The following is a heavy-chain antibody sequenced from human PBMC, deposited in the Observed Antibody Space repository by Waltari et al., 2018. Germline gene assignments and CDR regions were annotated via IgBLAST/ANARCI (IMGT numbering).Heavy chain of an antibody. CDR3: ARVVHEYGDHGWFDP. J-gene: IGHJ5*02. D-gene: IGHD4-17*01. V-gene: IGHV1-18*01. CDR1: GYTFSSYG. Sequence: QVQLVQSGPEVKKPGASVKVSCKASGYTFSSYGITWVRRAPGQGLEWLGWILTNNGHTNYAQKLQGRVTMTTDTSRSTAYMELRGLRSDDTAVYYCARVVHEYGDHGWFDPWGQGTLVTVSS. CDR2: ILTNNGHT.